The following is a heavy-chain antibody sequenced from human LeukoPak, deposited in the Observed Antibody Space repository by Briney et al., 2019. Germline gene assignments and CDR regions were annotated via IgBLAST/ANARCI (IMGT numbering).Heavy chain of an antibody. D-gene: IGHD3-3*01. J-gene: IGHJ1*01. V-gene: IGHV3-7*03. CDR3: ARDKRITIFGVVITHEYFQH. CDR2: IKQDGSEK. Sequence: PGGSLRLSCAASGFTFSSYWMSWVRQAPGKGLEWVANIKQDGSEKYYVDSVKGRFTIPRDNAKYSLYLQMNSLRAEDTAVYYCARDKRITIFGVVITHEYFQHWGQGTLVTVSS. CDR1: GFTFSSYW.